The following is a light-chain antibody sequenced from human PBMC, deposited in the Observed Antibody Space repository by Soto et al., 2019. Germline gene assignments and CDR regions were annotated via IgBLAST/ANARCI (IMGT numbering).Light chain of an antibody. Sequence: DVRRTHSPSTKSASDGYRVPVTXGASHSISSRSAWNPQKQGKAPKXXNSXSSSFDSVVPSTFSGSGCGTEITITISSLQPDEFETYYCQQYKSYKPFGQGTKVDIK. J-gene: IGKJ1*01. CDR3: QQYKSYKP. CDR1: HSISSR. CDR2: XSS. V-gene: IGKV1-5*01.